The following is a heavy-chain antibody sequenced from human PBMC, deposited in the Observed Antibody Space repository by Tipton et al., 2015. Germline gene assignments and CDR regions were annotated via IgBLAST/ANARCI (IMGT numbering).Heavy chain of an antibody. CDR3: ARVLCSGGSCYPYY. D-gene: IGHD2-15*01. CDR2: ITTSGSST. V-gene: IGHV3-48*04. Sequence: GSLRLSCAASGFTFSSYSMCWVRQAPGKGLEWVSYITTSGSSTYYADSVKGRFTISRDNAKNSLYLQMNSLRAEDTAVYYCARVLCSGGSCYPYYWGQGTLVTVSS. J-gene: IGHJ4*02. CDR1: GFTFSSYS.